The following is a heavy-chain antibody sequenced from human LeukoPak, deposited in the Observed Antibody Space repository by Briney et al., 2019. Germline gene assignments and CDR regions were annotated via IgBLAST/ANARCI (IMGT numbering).Heavy chain of an antibody. CDR3: ARDPRCGSGGSCYRYYFDY. CDR2: ISSSGSNK. J-gene: IGHJ4*02. V-gene: IGHV3-48*03. CDR1: GFTFSSYE. Sequence: GRSLRLSCAASGFTFSSYEMNWVRQAPGKGLEWVSSISSSGSNKYYADSVKGRFTISRDNSKNTLYLQMNSRKSEDTSCYYGARDPRCGSGGSCYRYYFDYWGQGTLVTVSS. D-gene: IGHD2-15*01.